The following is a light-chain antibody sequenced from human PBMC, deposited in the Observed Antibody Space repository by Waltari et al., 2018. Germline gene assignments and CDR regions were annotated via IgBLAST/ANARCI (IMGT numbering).Light chain of an antibody. J-gene: IGKJ4*01. Sequence: IQIPPSPSSLPAYVGARVTTTCRASQSISRSLNWSQPKPGKAPKVLIYLASSLQSGVPSRFSGSGSGTDFTLIISSLQPEDFATYYCQQSDTTPPTFGGGTKVEIK. CDR1: QSISRS. CDR3: QQSDTTPPT. V-gene: IGKV1-39*01. CDR2: LAS.